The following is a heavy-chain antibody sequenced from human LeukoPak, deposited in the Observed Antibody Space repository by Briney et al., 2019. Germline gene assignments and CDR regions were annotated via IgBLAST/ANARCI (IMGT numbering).Heavy chain of an antibody. CDR2: VNPDSGGT. CDR1: GYTFTDYY. Sequence: ASVKVSFKASGYTFTDYYMHWVRQAPGQGLEWMGWVNPDSGGTNYPQKFQGRVTMTRDTSISTAYMDLSSLRSDDTAVYYCASGAIGGGAFDIWGQGTMVTVSS. CDR3: ASGAIGGGAFDI. J-gene: IGHJ3*02. V-gene: IGHV1-2*02. D-gene: IGHD3-16*01.